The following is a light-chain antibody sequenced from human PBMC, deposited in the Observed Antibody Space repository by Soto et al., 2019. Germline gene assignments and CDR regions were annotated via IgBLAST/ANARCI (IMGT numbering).Light chain of an antibody. J-gene: IGKJ5*01. CDR1: QTISRY. CDR2: DAS. Sequence: DMQMTQSPSSLSASVGDRVTMTCRASQTISRYLAWYQQKPGRAPKLLIYDASNLEAGVPSRFRGSGSGTDFTFTISRLQPEDIATYYCQQYENLPTFGQGTRLEN. V-gene: IGKV1-33*01. CDR3: QQYENLPT.